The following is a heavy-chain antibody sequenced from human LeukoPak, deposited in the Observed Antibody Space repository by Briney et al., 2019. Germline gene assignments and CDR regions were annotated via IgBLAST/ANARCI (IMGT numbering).Heavy chain of an antibody. CDR2: ISSSGGST. J-gene: IGHJ6*02. CDR3: AKGGRSDIKYGMDV. V-gene: IGHV3-23*01. CDR1: GFTFSSNA. D-gene: IGHD3-3*01. Sequence: GGSLRLSCAASGFTFSSNAMSWVRQAPGKGLEWVSGISSSGGSTYYADSVKGRLTISRDNSKNSLFLQMSSLRVEDTAVYYCAKGGRSDIKYGMDVWGQGTTVTVSS.